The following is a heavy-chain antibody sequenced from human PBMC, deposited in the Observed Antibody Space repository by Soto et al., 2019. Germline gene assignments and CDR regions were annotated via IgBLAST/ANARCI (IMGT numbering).Heavy chain of an antibody. CDR2: IRSDGGST. Sequence: EVQLVESGGGLVQPGGSLRLSCAASGFTFSSYWMHWVRQAPGKGLVWVSRIRSDGGSTSYADSVKGRFTISRDNAKSTLYLQMNSLRAEDTAVYYCAREDFAAACGFWGQGTLVTVCS. D-gene: IGHD6-13*01. CDR1: GFTFSSYW. CDR3: AREDFAAACGF. J-gene: IGHJ4*02. V-gene: IGHV3-74*01.